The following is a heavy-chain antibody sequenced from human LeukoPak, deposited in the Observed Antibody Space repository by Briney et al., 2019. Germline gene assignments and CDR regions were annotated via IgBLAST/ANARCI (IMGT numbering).Heavy chain of an antibody. CDR1: GFTFDDYA. CDR3: ARDLRLQWLVYPYYFDY. J-gene: IGHJ4*02. Sequence: PGGSLRLSCAASGFTFDDYAMHWVRQAPGKGLEWVSGISWNSGSIGYADSVKGRFTISRDNAKNSLYLQMNSLRAEDTAVYYCARDLRLQWLVYPYYFDYWGQGTLVTVSS. CDR2: ISWNSGSI. V-gene: IGHV3-9*01. D-gene: IGHD6-19*01.